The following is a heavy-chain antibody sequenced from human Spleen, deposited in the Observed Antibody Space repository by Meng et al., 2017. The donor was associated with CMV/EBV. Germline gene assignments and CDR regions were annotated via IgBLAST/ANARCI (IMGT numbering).Heavy chain of an antibody. Sequence: GESLKISCAASGLTFSSYGMSWVRQAPGKGLEWVSSIGATAGGTYYADSVKGRFTISRDNAKNTLYLQMNSLRAEDTAVYYCAKYSAVGERLYYFDYWGQGTLVTVSS. V-gene: IGHV3-23*01. D-gene: IGHD2-21*01. CDR3: AKYSAVGERLYYFDY. CDR1: GLTFSSYG. J-gene: IGHJ4*02. CDR2: IGATAGGT.